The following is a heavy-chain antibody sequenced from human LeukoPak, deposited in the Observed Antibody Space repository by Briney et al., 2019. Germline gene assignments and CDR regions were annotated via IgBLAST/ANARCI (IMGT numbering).Heavy chain of an antibody. Sequence: ASVKVSCKASGGTFSSYAISWVRQAPGQGLEWMGGIIPIFGTANYAQKFQGRVTITADESTSTAYKELSSLRSEDTAVYYCARGCSSTSCPLYYYYGMDVWGQGTTVTVSS. J-gene: IGHJ6*02. D-gene: IGHD2-2*01. CDR2: IIPIFGTA. V-gene: IGHV1-69*13. CDR3: ARGCSSTSCPLYYYYGMDV. CDR1: GGTFSSYA.